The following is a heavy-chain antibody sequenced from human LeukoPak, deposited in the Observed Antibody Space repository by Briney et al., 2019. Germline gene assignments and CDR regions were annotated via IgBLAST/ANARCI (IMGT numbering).Heavy chain of an antibody. Sequence: SETLSLTCTVSGGSISSGGYYWSWIRQHPGKGLEWIGYIYYSGGTYYNPSLKSRVTISVDTSKNQFSLKLSSVTAADTAVYYCARGVGSSWYGAQFDYWGQRTLVTVSS. V-gene: IGHV4-31*03. CDR1: GGSISSGGYY. CDR2: IYYSGGT. CDR3: ARGVGSSWYGAQFDY. D-gene: IGHD6-13*01. J-gene: IGHJ4*02.